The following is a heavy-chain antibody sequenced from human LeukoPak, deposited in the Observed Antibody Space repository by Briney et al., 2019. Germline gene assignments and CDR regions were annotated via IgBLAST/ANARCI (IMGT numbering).Heavy chain of an antibody. Sequence: GGSLRLSCAASGFTVSSYYVSWVRQAPGKGLEWVSVIYNGGSTYYADSVEGRFTVSRDNSKNTLYLQMNSLRAEDTAVYYCARDLHPRLTGFFDYWGQGALVSVSS. D-gene: IGHD3-16*01. J-gene: IGHJ4*02. CDR2: IYNGGST. V-gene: IGHV3-53*01. CDR1: GFTVSSYY. CDR3: ARDLHPRLTGFFDY.